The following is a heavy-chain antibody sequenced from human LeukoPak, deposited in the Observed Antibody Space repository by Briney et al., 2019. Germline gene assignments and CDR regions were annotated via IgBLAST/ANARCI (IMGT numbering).Heavy chain of an antibody. J-gene: IGHJ4*02. D-gene: IGHD2-15*01. CDR3: ARGRYCSGGSCYDY. V-gene: IGHV4-34*01. Sequence: GSLRLPCADSGFTFSSYSMNWIRQPPGKGLEWIGEINHSGSTNYNPSLKSRVTISVDTSKNQFSLKLSSVTAADTAVYYCARGRYCSGGSCYDYWGQGTLVTVSS. CDR1: GFTFSSYS. CDR2: INHSGST.